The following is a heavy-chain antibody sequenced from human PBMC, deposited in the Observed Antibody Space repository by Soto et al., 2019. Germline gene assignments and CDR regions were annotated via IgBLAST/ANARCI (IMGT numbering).Heavy chain of an antibody. V-gene: IGHV3-30*03. CDR2: ISRDGGTK. Sequence: QVQLVESGGGVVQPGRSLRLSCAASGFTVSSYGMHWVRQAPGKGLEWVAVISRDGGTKYYADSVKGRFTISRDNSRNTLFLEMNSLRGEDMAVCYWSGEVASGYWGQGTLVTVSS. CDR1: GFTVSSYG. CDR3: SGEVASGY. D-gene: IGHD2-15*01. J-gene: IGHJ4*02.